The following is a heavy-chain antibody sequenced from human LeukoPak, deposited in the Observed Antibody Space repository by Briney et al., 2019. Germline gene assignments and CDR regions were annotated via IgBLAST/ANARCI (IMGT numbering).Heavy chain of an antibody. CDR1: GFTFSSYA. J-gene: IGHJ4*02. CDR3: AKTPYYDSSGYNRGSTFDY. V-gene: IGHV3-23*01. D-gene: IGHD3-22*01. Sequence: GGSLRLSCAASGFTFSSYAMSWVRQAPGKGLEWVSAISGSGGSTYYADSVKGRFTISRDNSKNTLYLQMNSLRAEDTAVYYCAKTPYYDSSGYNRGSTFDYWGQGTLVTVSS. CDR2: ISGSGGST.